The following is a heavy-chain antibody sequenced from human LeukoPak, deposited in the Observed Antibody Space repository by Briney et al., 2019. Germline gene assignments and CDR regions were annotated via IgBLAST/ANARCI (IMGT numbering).Heavy chain of an antibody. Sequence: PGGSLRLSCAASGFTFSSYAMHWVRQAPGKGLEWVAVISYDGSNKYYADSVKGRFTISRDNSKNTLYLRMNSLRAEDTAVYYCARLGWLSYYGSGKDYWGQGTLVTVSS. D-gene: IGHD3-10*01. CDR1: GFTFSSYA. V-gene: IGHV3-30*04. CDR2: ISYDGSNK. CDR3: ARLGWLSYYGSGKDY. J-gene: IGHJ4*02.